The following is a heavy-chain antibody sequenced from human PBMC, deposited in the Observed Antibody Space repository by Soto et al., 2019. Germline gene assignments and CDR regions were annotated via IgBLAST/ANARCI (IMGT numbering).Heavy chain of an antibody. CDR3: AKDRGRTAAGIGYYGMDV. V-gene: IGHV3-23*01. CDR2: ISGSGGST. Sequence: GGSLRLSCAASGFTFSSYAMSWVRQAPGKGLEWVSAISGSGGSTYYADSVKGRFTISRDNSKNTLYLQMNSLRAEDTAVYYCAKDRGRTAAGIGYYGMDVWGQGTTVTVSS. J-gene: IGHJ6*01. D-gene: IGHD6-13*01. CDR1: GFTFSSYA.